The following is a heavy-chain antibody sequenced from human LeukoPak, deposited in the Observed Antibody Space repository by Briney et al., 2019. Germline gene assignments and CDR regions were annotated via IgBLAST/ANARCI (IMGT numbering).Heavy chain of an antibody. CDR3: ARVGYYDSSGYYFDY. J-gene: IGHJ4*02. Sequence: SETLSLTCAVSAGSISSSNWWSWVRQPPGKGLEWIGEIYHSGSTNYNPSLKSRVTISVDKSKNQFSLKLSSVTAADTAVYYCARVGYYDSSGYYFDYWGQGTLVTVSS. V-gene: IGHV4-4*02. CDR1: AGSISSSNW. CDR2: IYHSGST. D-gene: IGHD3-22*01.